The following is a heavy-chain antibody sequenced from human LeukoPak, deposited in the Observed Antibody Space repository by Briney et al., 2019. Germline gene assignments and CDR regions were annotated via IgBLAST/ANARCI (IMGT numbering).Heavy chain of an antibody. CDR2: MNPNSGNT. D-gene: IGHD6-6*01. J-gene: IGHJ4*02. V-gene: IGHV1-8*01. CDR1: GYTFTSYD. Sequence: ASVKVSCKASGYTFTSYDINWVRQATGQGLEWMGWMNPNSGNTGYAQKFQGRVTMTADTSTSTAYMELRSLRSDDTAVYYCARNPYSSSPSDYWGQGTLVTVSS. CDR3: ARNPYSSSPSDY.